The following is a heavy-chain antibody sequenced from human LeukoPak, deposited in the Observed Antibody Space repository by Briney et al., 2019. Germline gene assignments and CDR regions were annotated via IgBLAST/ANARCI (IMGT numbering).Heavy chain of an antibody. Sequence: GGSLRLSCAASGFTVSTYGMSWVRQAPGKGPEWVSGFSGSEDSAYYADSVKGRFTISRDNAKNSLYLQMNSLRAEDTAVYYCTRPTSTSSRSGLDYWGQGTLVTVSS. CDR3: TRPTSTSSRSGLDY. CDR1: GFTVSTYG. V-gene: IGHV3-23*01. J-gene: IGHJ4*02. CDR2: FSGSEDSA. D-gene: IGHD6-19*01.